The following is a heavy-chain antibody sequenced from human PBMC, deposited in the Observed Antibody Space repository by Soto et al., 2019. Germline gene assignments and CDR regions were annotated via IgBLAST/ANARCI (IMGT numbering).Heavy chain of an antibody. CDR1: GYTFTDYF. Sequence: ASVKVSCKASGYTFTDYFIHWVRQAPGQGFEWMGWINPKTRGTNYAQKFQGRVTMTRDTSNSTAYMELSSLRSDDTAVYYCANLGSVDTAMVTSSPTNSAQSSGYWGQGTLVTVSS. D-gene: IGHD5-18*01. CDR2: INPKTRGT. CDR3: ANLGSVDTAMVTSSPTNSAQSSGY. J-gene: IGHJ4*02. V-gene: IGHV1-2*02.